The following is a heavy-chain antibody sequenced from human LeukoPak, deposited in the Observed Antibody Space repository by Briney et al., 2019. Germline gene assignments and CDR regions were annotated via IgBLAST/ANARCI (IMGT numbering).Heavy chain of an antibody. V-gene: IGHV4-4*07. J-gene: IGHJ4*02. CDR2: IYISGTP. Sequence: SDTLSLTCSVSGDSISTYYWTWIRQPAGKGLEWIGRIYISGTPNYNPSLKSRVTISVDTSKNQFSLKLSSVTAADTAVYYCARHWSYSSGWYYFDYWGQGTLVTVSS. D-gene: IGHD6-19*01. CDR3: ARHWSYSSGWYYFDY. CDR1: GDSISTYY.